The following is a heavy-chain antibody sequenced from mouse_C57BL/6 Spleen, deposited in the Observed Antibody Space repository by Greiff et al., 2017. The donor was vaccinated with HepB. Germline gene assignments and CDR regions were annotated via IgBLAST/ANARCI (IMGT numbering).Heavy chain of an antibody. CDR3: ARGTTVVAQFDY. CDR1: GYTFTSYW. CDR2: IYPGSGST. V-gene: IGHV1-55*01. J-gene: IGHJ2*01. D-gene: IGHD1-1*01. Sequence: VKLMESGAELVKPGASVKMSCKASGYTFTSYWITWVKQRPGQGLEWIGDIYPGSGSTNYNEKFKSKATLTVDTSSSTAYMQLSSLTSEDSAVYYCARGTTVVAQFDYWGQGTTLTVSS.